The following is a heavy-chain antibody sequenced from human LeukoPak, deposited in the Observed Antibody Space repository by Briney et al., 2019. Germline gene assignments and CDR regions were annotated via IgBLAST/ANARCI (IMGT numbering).Heavy chain of an antibody. CDR3: ARDLPYSSGSLGY. CDR1: GGTFSSYA. J-gene: IGHJ4*02. CDR2: IIPIFGTA. Sequence: PVKVSCKASGGTFSSYAISWVRQAPGQGLEWMGGIIPIFGTANYAQKFQGRVTITADKSTSTAYMELSSLRSEDTAVYCCARDLPYSSGSLGYWGQGTLVTISS. D-gene: IGHD6-19*01. V-gene: IGHV1-69*06.